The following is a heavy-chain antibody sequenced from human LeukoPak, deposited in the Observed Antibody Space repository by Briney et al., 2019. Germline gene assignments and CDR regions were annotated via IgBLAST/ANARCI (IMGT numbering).Heavy chain of an antibody. V-gene: IGHV1-2*02. CDR3: ARVSGRGISAVAGRFDY. Sequence: ASVKVSCKASGGTFSSYAISWVRQAPGQGLEWMGWINPNSGGTNYAQKFQGRVTMSRDTSISTAYMELSRLRSDETAVYYCARVSGRGISAVAGRFDYWGQGTLVTVSS. CDR1: GGTFSSYA. J-gene: IGHJ4*02. D-gene: IGHD6-19*01. CDR2: INPNSGGT.